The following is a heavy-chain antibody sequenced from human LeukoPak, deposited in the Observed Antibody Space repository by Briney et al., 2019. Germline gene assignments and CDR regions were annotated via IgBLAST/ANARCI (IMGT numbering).Heavy chain of an antibody. CDR1: GFTFSSYA. Sequence: GGSLRLSCAASGFTFSSYAMHWVRQAPGKGLEWVAVISYDGSNKYYAGSVKGRFTISRDNSKNTLYLQMNSLRAEDTAVYYCAREGSVVVTAIPTDYWGQGTLVTVSS. D-gene: IGHD2-21*02. CDR2: ISYDGSNK. CDR3: AREGSVVVTAIPTDY. J-gene: IGHJ4*02. V-gene: IGHV3-30*04.